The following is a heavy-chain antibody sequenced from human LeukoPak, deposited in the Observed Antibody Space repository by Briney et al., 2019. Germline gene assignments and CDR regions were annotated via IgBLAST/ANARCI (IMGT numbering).Heavy chain of an antibody. CDR1: GYTFTSYD. CDR2: MNPNSGNT. CDR3: ARGGLTDFGELFPY. D-gene: IGHD3-10*01. J-gene: IGHJ4*02. V-gene: IGHV1-8*01. Sequence: ASVKVSCKASGYTFTSYDINWVRQATGQGLGWMGWMNPNSGNTGYAQKFQGRVTMTRNTSISTAYMELSSLRSEDTAVYYCARGGLTDFGELFPYWGQGTLVTVSS.